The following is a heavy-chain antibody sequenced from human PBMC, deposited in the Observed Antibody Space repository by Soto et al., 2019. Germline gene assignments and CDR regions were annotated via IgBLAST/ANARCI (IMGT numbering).Heavy chain of an antibody. CDR1: GFTVSSNY. V-gene: IGHV3-53*01. CDR3: ARETMVRGLIGGIYYSGMDV. CDR2: IYSGGST. J-gene: IGHJ6*02. D-gene: IGHD3-10*01. Sequence: EVQLVESGGGLIQPGGSLRLSCAASGFTVSSNYMSWVRQAPGKGLERVTVIYSGGSTYYADSVKGRFTISRDNSKNTLYLQMNSLRAEDTAVYYCARETMVRGLIGGIYYSGMDVWGQGTTVTVSS.